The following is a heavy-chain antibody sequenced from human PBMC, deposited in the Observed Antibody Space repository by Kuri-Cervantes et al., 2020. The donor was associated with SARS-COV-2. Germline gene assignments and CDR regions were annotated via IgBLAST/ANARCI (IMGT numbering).Heavy chain of an antibody. J-gene: IGHJ4*02. V-gene: IGHV5-10-1*01. Sequence: GESLKISCKGSGYSFTNYWITWVRQMPGKGLEWMGRIDPSDSYTNYSPSFQGHVTITADKSIATAYLQWSSLKASDTAMYYCARLSRRRDGYNHNFDSWGQGTLVTVSS. CDR3: ARLSRRRDGYNHNFDS. D-gene: IGHD5-24*01. CDR2: IDPSDSYT. CDR1: GYSFTNYW.